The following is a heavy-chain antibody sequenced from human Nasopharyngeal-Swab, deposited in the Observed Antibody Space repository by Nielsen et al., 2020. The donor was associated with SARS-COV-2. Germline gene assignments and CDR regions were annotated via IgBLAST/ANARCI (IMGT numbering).Heavy chain of an antibody. CDR1: GFTFDDYA. Sequence: GGSLRLSCAASGFTFDDYAMHWVRQAPGKGLEWVSGISWNSGSIGYADSVKGRSTISRDNAKNSLYLQMNSLRAEDTALYYCAKDKGYSSSSPYFDYWGQGTLVTVSS. D-gene: IGHD6-6*01. V-gene: IGHV3-9*01. J-gene: IGHJ4*02. CDR3: AKDKGYSSSSPYFDY. CDR2: ISWNSGSI.